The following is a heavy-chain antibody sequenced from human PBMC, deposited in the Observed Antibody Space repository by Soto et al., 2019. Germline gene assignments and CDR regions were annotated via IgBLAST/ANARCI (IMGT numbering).Heavy chain of an antibody. CDR2: ISYSGGT. CDR3: ASSSRFDSSGYPWGYFDY. J-gene: IGHJ4*02. D-gene: IGHD3-22*01. CDR1: GGSISSSDYY. V-gene: IGHV4-30-4*01. Sequence: SETLSLTCTVSGGSISSSDYYWSWIRQSPGKGLEWIGYISYSGGTYYNPSLKSRITISVDTSKNQFSLKLSSVTVADTAVYYCASSSRFDSSGYPWGYFDYWGQGILVTVSS.